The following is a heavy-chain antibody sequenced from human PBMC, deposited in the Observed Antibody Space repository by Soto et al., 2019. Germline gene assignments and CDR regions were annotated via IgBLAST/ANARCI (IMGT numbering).Heavy chain of an antibody. Sequence: QVQLVESGGGVVQPGRSLRLSCAASGFTFSSYAMHWVRQAPGKGLEWVAVISYDGSNKYYADSVKGRFTISRDNSKNTLYLQMNSLRAEDTAVYYCARAQDGYNDYFDYWGQGTLVTVSS. CDR1: GFTFSSYA. J-gene: IGHJ4*02. D-gene: IGHD1-1*01. V-gene: IGHV3-30-3*01. CDR3: ARAQDGYNDYFDY. CDR2: ISYDGSNK.